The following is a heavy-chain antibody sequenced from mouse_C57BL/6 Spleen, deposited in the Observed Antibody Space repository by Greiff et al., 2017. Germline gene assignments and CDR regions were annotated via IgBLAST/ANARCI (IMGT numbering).Heavy chain of an antibody. Sequence: QVQLQSGAELVRPGASVTLSCKASGYTFTDYEMHWVKQTPVHGLEWIGAIDPETGGTAYNQKFKGKAILTADKSSSTAYMELRSLTSEDSAVYYCTRSGPGFAYWGQGTLVTVSA. J-gene: IGHJ3*01. CDR3: TRSGPGFAY. CDR2: IDPETGGT. V-gene: IGHV1-15*01. CDR1: GYTFTDYE.